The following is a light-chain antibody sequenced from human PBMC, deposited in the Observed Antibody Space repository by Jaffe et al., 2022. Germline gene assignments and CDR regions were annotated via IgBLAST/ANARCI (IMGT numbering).Light chain of an antibody. V-gene: IGLV4-69*01. Sequence: QVVLTQSPSASASLGASVKLTCTLSSGHSSYGIAWHQQQPEKGPRFLMKVNSDGSHSKGDGIPDRFSGSSSGAERYLTISSLQSEDEADYYCQSWGTGIHVFGGGTKLTVL. CDR1: SGHSSYG. CDR3: QSWGTGIHV. CDR2: VNSDGSH. J-gene: IGLJ2*01.